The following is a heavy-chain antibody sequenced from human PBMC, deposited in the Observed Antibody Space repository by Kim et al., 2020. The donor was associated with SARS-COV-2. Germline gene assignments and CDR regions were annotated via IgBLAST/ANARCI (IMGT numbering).Heavy chain of an antibody. CDR2: INAGNGNT. Sequence: ASVKVSCKASGYTFTSYALHWVRQAPGQRLEWMGWINAGNGNTKYSQKFQGRVTITRDTSASTAYMELSSLRSEDTAVYYCARGVVVTARVAWFDPWGQGTLVTVSS. CDR3: ARGVVVTARVAWFDP. V-gene: IGHV1-3*01. J-gene: IGHJ5*02. D-gene: IGHD2-21*02. CDR1: GYTFTSYA.